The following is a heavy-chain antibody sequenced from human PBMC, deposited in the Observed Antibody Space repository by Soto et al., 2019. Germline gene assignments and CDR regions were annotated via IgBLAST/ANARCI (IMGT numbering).Heavy chain of an antibody. Sequence: TETLSLTCTVSGGSIRSYYWSWIRQPPGKGLDWIGYTYCGGRTNYNPSLKSRVTISVDTSKMQVSLKLRSVTAADTAVYFCARGSPSPQIVSSSHGPCFDPCGQGTLVNDSS. V-gene: IGHV4-59*08. CDR2: TYCGGRT. D-gene: IGHD1-26*01. CDR1: GGSIRSYY. CDR3: ARGSPSPQIVSSSHGPCFDP. J-gene: IGHJ5*02.